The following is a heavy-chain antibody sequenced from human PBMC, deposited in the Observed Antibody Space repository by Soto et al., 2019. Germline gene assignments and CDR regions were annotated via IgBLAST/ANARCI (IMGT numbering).Heavy chain of an antibody. V-gene: IGHV1-24*01. Sequence: ASLTLSPKVSGYTLTEFPTHLVRDAPGKGLDWMGGCDPEDGETIYAQKFQGRVTMTEDTATDTAYMELSSLRSEDTAVYYRATLSYGSGDFDPWGQGTLVTVSS. CDR1: GYTLTEFP. J-gene: IGHJ5*02. CDR3: ATLSYGSGDFDP. CDR2: CDPEDGET. D-gene: IGHD3-10*01.